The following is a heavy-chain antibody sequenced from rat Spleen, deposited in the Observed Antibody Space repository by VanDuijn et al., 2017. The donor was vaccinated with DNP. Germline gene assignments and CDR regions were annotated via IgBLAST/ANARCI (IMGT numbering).Heavy chain of an antibody. D-gene: IGHD1-1*01. CDR3: TRVGDYHEGGDGDVLDV. J-gene: IGHJ4*01. CDR1: GFTFSYYW. Sequence: EVQLVESGGDLVQPGKSLKLSCVASGFTFSYYWMTWIRQVPGKGLEWIASITSGRAVTSYPDSVKGRFTISRDDAKNTLYLQMNRLRSEDTATYYCTRVGDYHEGGDGDVLDVWGQGTSVTVSS. V-gene: IGHV5-31*01. CDR2: ITSGRAVT.